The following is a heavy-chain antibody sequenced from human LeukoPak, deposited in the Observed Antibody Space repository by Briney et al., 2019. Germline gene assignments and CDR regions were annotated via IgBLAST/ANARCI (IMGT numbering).Heavy chain of an antibody. CDR1: GGSISSYY. CDR3: ARGSHADYEALLGFDP. CDR2: IYYSGST. V-gene: IGHV4-59*12. J-gene: IGHJ5*02. D-gene: IGHD4-17*01. Sequence: PSETLSLTCTVSGGSISSYYWSWIRQPPGKGLEWIGYIYYSGSTYYNPSLKSRVTISVDTSKNQFSLKLSSVTAADTAVYYCARGSHADYEALLGFDPWGQGTLVTVSS.